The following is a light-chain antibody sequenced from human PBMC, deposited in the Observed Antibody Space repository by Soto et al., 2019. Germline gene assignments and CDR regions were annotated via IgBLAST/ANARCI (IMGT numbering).Light chain of an antibody. CDR3: CSYAGSYSHVV. CDR1: SIDVGGYNY. CDR2: DVS. Sequence: QSALTQPRSVSGSPGQSVTISCTGTSIDVGGYNYVSWYQQHPGKAPNLMIYDVSKRPSGVPDRFSGSKSGNTASLTISGLQAEDEADYYCCSYAGSYSHVVFGGGTKLTVL. V-gene: IGLV2-11*01. J-gene: IGLJ2*01.